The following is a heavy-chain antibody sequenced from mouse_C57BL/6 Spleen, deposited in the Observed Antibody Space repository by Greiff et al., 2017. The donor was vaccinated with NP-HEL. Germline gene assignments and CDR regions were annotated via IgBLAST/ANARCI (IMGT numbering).Heavy chain of an antibody. CDR2: ISSGGSYT. J-gene: IGHJ2*01. CDR3: ARGSDFDY. CDR1: GFTFSSYG. V-gene: IGHV5-6*02. D-gene: IGHD1-1*01. Sequence: EVKLVESGGDLVKPGGSLKLSCAASGFTFSSYGMSWVRQTPDKRLEWVATISSGGSYTYYPDSVKGRFTISRDNAKNTLYLQMSSLKSEDTAMYYCARGSDFDYWGQGTTLTVSS.